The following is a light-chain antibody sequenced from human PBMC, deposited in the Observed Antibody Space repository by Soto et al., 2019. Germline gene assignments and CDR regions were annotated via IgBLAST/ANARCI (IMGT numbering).Light chain of an antibody. CDR3: QQRSNWPLT. CDR2: DAA. J-gene: IGKJ4*01. Sequence: EIVLTQSPATLSLSPGERATLSCRASQSVSSFLVWYQQKRGQAPRLLIYDAANRATGIPARFSGSGSGTDFTLTISSLEPEDFAVYYCQQRSNWPLTFGGGTKVEIK. V-gene: IGKV3-11*01. CDR1: QSVSSF.